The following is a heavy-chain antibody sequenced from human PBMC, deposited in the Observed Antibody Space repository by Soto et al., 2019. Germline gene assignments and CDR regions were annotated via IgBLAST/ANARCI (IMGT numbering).Heavy chain of an antibody. CDR3: ARGANYGDYGAFDV. CDR2: FIRSTATT. D-gene: IGHD4-17*01. J-gene: IGHJ4*02. CDR1: GFIFSSYS. V-gene: IGHV3-21*06. Sequence: EVQLVESGGGLVRPGGSLRLSCAASGFIFSSYSLTWVRQAPGKGLEWVSSFIRSTATTYYADSVKGRFTISRDNAENSLYLQMNSLRAEDTAVYYCARGANYGDYGAFDVWGQGTLVTVAS.